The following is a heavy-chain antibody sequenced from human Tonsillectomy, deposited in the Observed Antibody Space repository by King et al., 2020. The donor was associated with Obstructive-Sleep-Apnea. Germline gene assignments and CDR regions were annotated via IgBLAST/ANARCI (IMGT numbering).Heavy chain of an antibody. Sequence: QLQESGPGLVKPSETLSLTCTVSGGSSSSSTYYWGWIRQSPGKGLEWIGNIYYTGSTYYNPSLKSRVTISVDTSKNQFSLKIRSLTAADTAVYYCAKDSGSGSYYNVDFDYWGQGTLVTVSS. CDR2: IYYTGST. V-gene: IGHV4-39*07. J-gene: IGHJ4*02. CDR3: AKDSGSGSYYNVDFDY. D-gene: IGHD3-10*01. CDR1: GGSSSSSTYY.